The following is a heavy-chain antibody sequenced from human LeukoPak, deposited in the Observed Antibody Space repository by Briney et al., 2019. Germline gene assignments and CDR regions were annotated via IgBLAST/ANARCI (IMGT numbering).Heavy chain of an antibody. V-gene: IGHV3-9*01. J-gene: IGHJ4*02. D-gene: IGHD6-6*01. Sequence: AGGSLRFSCAASGFTFDDYAKHWVRQAPGKGLEWVSGISWNSGSIGFADSVKGRFTISRDNAKNSLYLQMNSLRAEDTALYYCAKDKWDLEYSSSSGSFDYWGQGTLVTVSS. CDR3: AKDKWDLEYSSSSGSFDY. CDR2: ISWNSGSI. CDR1: GFTFDDYA.